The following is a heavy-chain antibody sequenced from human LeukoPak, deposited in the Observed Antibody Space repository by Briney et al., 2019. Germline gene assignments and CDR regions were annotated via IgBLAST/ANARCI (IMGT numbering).Heavy chain of an antibody. J-gene: IGHJ5*02. V-gene: IGHV5-51*01. CDR3: ARQYSLAVDSGSYYNWFDP. CDR2: IYPGDSDT. D-gene: IGHD1-26*01. Sequence: GESLKISCKGSGYSFTSYWIGWVRQMPGKGLEWMGIIYPGDSDTRYSPSFQGQVTISADKSISTAYLQWSSLKASDTAMYYCARQYSLAVDSGSYYNWFDPWGQGTLVTVSS. CDR1: GYSFTSYW.